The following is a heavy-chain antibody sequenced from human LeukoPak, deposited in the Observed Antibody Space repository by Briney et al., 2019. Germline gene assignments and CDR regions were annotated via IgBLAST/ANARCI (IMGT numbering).Heavy chain of an antibody. CDR3: ASGSLGVGATSWFDP. D-gene: IGHD1-26*01. V-gene: IGHV1-46*01. CDR2: INPSGGST. Sequence: GASVKVSCKASGYTFTSYYMHWVRQAPGQGLEWMGIINPSGGSTSYAQKFQGRVTMTRDTSTSTVYMELSSLRSEDTAVYYCASGSLGVGATSWFDPWGQGTLVTVSS. CDR1: GYTFTSYY. J-gene: IGHJ5*02.